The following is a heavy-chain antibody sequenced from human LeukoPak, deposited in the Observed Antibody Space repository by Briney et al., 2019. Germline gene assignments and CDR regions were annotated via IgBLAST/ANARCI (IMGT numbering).Heavy chain of an antibody. CDR3: ARDVSGNYYDSSGGFDY. J-gene: IGHJ4*02. V-gene: IGHV4-59*01. Sequence: NPSETLSLTCTVSGGSISSYYWSWIRQPPGKGLEWIGYIYYSGSTNYNPSLKSRATISVDTSKNQFSLKLSSVTAADTAVYYCARDVSGNYYDSSGGFDYWGQGTLVTVSS. CDR1: GGSISSYY. CDR2: IYYSGST. D-gene: IGHD3-22*01.